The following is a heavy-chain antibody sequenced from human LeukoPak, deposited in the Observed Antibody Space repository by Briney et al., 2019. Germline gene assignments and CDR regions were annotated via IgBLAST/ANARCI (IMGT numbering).Heavy chain of an antibody. CDR2: IYTSGNT. Sequence: PSETLSLTCTVSGGSTSSYYWSWIRQPAGKGLEWIGRIYTSGNTIYNPSLKSRVTMSIDTSKNQSSLKLISVTAADTAVYYCARGYGSGTESNWFDPWGQGTLVTVSS. V-gene: IGHV4-4*07. D-gene: IGHD3-10*01. CDR3: ARGYGSGTESNWFDP. CDR1: GGSTSSYY. J-gene: IGHJ5*02.